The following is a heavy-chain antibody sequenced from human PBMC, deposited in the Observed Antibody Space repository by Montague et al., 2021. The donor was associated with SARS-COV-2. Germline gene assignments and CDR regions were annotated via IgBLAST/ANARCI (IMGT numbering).Heavy chain of an antibody. J-gene: IGHJ4*03. V-gene: IGHV4-4*02. Sequence: SETLSLTCAVSGGSISSSNCWSWVSQPPGKGLEWIGEIYHSGSTNYNTSLKSRVTISVDKSKNQFSLKPSSVTAADTAVYYCASRGAGWFGSNPESFDYWGQGTLVTVSS. CDR2: IYHSGST. CDR3: ASRGAGWFGSNPESFDY. D-gene: IGHD3-10*01. CDR1: GGSISSSNC.